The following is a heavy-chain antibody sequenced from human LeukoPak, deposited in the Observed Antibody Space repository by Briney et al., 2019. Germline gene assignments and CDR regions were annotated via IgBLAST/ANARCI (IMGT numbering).Heavy chain of an antibody. Sequence: GGSLRLSCAASGFTFSSYSMNWVRQAPGKGLEWVSSISSSSSYLYYADSVKGRFTISRDNAKNSLYLQMNSLRAEDTAVYYCARLRLRYFDWLPYAFDIWGQGTMVTVSS. CDR2: ISSSSSYL. D-gene: IGHD3-9*01. V-gene: IGHV3-21*01. CDR3: ARLRLRYFDWLPYAFDI. CDR1: GFTFSSYS. J-gene: IGHJ3*02.